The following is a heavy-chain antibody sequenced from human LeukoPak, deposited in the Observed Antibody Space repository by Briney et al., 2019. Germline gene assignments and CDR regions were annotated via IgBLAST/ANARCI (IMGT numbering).Heavy chain of an antibody. CDR3: ARGISGSSRYYYYYYYMDV. V-gene: IGHV1-8*02. CDR1: GYTFTSYY. J-gene: IGHJ6*03. Sequence: ASVKVSCKASGYTFTSYYMHWVRQAPGQGLEWMGWMNPNSGNTGYAQKFQGRVTMTRNTSISTAYMELSSLRSEDTAVYYCARGISGSSRYYYYYYYMDVWGKGTTVTISS. D-gene: IGHD3-10*01. CDR2: MNPNSGNT.